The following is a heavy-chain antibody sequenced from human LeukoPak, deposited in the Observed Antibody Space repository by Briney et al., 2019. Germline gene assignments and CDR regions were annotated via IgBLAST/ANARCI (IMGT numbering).Heavy chain of an antibody. V-gene: IGHV3-23*01. D-gene: IGHD2-2*01. J-gene: IGHJ4*02. Sequence: GGSLRLSCAASGFTFSSYAMSWVRQAPGKGLEWVSAISGSGGSTYYADSVKGRFTISRDNAKNSLYLQMNSLRAEDTALYYCAKDLHYTAAMFMPDYWGQGALVTVSS. CDR2: ISGSGGST. CDR1: GFTFSSYA. CDR3: AKDLHYTAAMFMPDY.